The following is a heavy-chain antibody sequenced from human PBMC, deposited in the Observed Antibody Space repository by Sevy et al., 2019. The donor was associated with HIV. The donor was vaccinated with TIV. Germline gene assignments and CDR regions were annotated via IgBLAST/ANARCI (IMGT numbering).Heavy chain of an antibody. D-gene: IGHD6-19*01. CDR3: ARPRLGISVPTRGGFDI. Sequence: ASVKVSCKASGYKFINYGISWVRQAPGQGLQWMGWISAYNGDTNYAQKLQGRVTMTTDTSTNTAYMELRTLRSDDTAVYFCARPRLGISVPTRGGFDIWGQGTMVTVSS. V-gene: IGHV1-18*01. CDR1: GYKFINYG. J-gene: IGHJ3*02. CDR2: ISAYNGDT.